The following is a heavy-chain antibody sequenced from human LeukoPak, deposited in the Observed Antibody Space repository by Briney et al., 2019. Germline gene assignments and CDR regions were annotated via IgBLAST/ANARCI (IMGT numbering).Heavy chain of an antibody. CDR2: IIPIFGTA. V-gene: IGHV1-69*06. J-gene: IGHJ4*02. CDR3: ATNGDYYDSSGYSQ. D-gene: IGHD3-22*01. Sequence: ASVKVSCKASGGTFSSYAISWVRQAPGQGLEWMGGIIPIFGTANYAQKFQGRVTMTEDTSTDTAYMELSSLRSEDTAVYYCATNGDYYDSSGYSQWGQGTLVTVSS. CDR1: GGTFSSYA.